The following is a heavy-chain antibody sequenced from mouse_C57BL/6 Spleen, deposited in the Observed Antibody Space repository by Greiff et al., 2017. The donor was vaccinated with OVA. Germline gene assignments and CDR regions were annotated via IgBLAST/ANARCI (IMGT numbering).Heavy chain of an antibody. CDR2: INPSTGGT. CDR1: GYSFTGYY. V-gene: IGHV1-42*01. J-gene: IGHJ2*01. Sequence: EVKLQESGPELVKPGASVKISCKASGYSFTGYYMNWVKQSPEKSLEWIGEINPSTGGTTYNQKFKAKATLTVDKSSSTAYMQLKSLTSEDSAVYYCARYDGYFYYFDYWGQGTTLTVSS. D-gene: IGHD2-3*01. CDR3: ARYDGYFYYFDY.